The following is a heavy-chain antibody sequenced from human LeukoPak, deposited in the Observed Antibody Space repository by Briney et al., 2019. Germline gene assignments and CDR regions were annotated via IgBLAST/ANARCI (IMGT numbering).Heavy chain of an antibody. CDR1: GYSISGSY. Sequence: SETLSLTYSVSGYSISGSYWSWIRQPPGKGLEWIGYIYYTGDTNSNPSLKSRVIISLDTSKNQVSLQVTSVTAADTAVYYCARHTYARPFDFWGQGTLVTVSS. CDR3: ARHTYARPFDF. D-gene: IGHD6-6*01. J-gene: IGHJ4*02. V-gene: IGHV4-59*08. CDR2: IYYTGDT.